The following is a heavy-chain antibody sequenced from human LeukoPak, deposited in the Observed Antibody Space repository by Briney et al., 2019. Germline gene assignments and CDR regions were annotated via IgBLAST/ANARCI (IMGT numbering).Heavy chain of an antibody. Sequence: SETLSLTCAVYGGSFSGYYWSWIRQPPGKELEWIGEINHSGSTNYNPSLKSRVTISVDTSKNQFSLKLSSVTAADTAVYYCARDCVAVAGLSGSTNKNGRSYYYYYGMDVWGQGTTVTVSS. J-gene: IGHJ6*02. D-gene: IGHD6-19*01. CDR1: GGSFSGYY. CDR3: ARDCVAVAGLSGSTNKNGRSYYYYYGMDV. V-gene: IGHV4-34*01. CDR2: INHSGST.